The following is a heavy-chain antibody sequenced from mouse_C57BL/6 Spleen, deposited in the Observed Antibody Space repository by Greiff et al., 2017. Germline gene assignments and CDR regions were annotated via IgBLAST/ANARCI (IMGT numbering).Heavy chain of an antibody. D-gene: IGHD3-3*01. CDR2: FDPSDSYT. J-gene: IGHJ2*01. Sequence: QVQLQQPGAELVKPGASVKLSCKASGYTFTSYWMQWVKQRPGQGLEWIGEFDPSDSYTNYNQKFKGKATLTVDTSSSTAYMQLSSLTSEDSAVYYCARGGGRGDYWGQGTTLTVSS. V-gene: IGHV1-50*01. CDR3: ARGGGRGDY. CDR1: GYTFTSYW.